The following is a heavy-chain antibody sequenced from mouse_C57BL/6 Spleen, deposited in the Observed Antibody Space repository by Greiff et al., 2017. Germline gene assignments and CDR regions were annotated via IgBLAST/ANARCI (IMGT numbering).Heavy chain of an antibody. V-gene: IGHV3-6*01. J-gene: IGHJ2*01. CDR1: GYSITSGYY. CDR2: ISYDGSN. D-gene: IGHD2-1*01. CDR3: ARGGKDGNYFDY. Sequence: EVQVVESGPGLVKPSQSLSLTCSVTGYSITSGYYWNWIRQFPGNKLEWMGYISYDGSNNYNPSLKNRISITRDTSKNQFFLKLNSVTTEDTATYYCARGGKDGNYFDYWGQGTTLTVSS.